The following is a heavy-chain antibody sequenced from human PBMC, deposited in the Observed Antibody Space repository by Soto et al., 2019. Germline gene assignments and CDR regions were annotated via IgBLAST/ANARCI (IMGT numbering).Heavy chain of an antibody. CDR1: GFTFSSYG. CDR2: IWYDGSNK. V-gene: IGHV3-33*01. D-gene: IGHD3-9*01. CDR3: ARGYDILTGYSLLDY. Sequence: GGSLRLSCAASGFTFSSYGMHWVRQAPGKGLEWVAVIWYDGSNKYYADSVKGRFTISRDNSKNTLYLQMNSLRAEDTAVYYCARGYDILTGYSLLDYWGQGTLVTVSS. J-gene: IGHJ4*02.